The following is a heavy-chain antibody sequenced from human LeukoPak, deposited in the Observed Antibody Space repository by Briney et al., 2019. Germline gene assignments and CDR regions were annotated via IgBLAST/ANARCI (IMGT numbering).Heavy chain of an antibody. CDR1: GFTFTSYA. J-gene: IGHJ4*02. CDR3: ARVQYGYLSGSYRIFFDY. D-gene: IGHD3-10*01. Sequence: GGSLRHSCSVSGFTFTSYAIAWVRQAPGKGLEWVSTISGSGNRTYYAKSVKGRFTLSRDKSTSMVYLQMSSLRVEETAVYYCARVQYGYLSGSYRIFFDYWGQGALVTVSP. V-gene: IGHV3-23*01. CDR2: ISGSGNRT.